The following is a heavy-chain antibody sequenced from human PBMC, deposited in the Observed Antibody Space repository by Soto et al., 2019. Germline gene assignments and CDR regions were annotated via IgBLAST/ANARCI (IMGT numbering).Heavy chain of an antibody. D-gene: IGHD2-15*01. CDR2: MSWDGSAE. CDR3: AKEGCSGGICYGFDY. CDR1: GFTFSSYG. J-gene: IGHJ4*02. Sequence: QVQLVESGGGVVQPGRSLRLSCAASGFTFSSYGMHWVRQAPGKGLEWVAVMSWDGSAEFYEETVKGRFTVSRDNSRNKLYLQMNSLRPEHTAVSYCAKEGCSGGICYGFDYWGQGTLVTVSS. V-gene: IGHV3-30*18.